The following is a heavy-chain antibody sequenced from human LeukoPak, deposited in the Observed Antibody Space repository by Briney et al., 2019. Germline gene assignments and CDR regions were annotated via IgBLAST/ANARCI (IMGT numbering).Heavy chain of an antibody. CDR1: GGSISSYY. J-gene: IGHJ5*02. CDR3: ARDFSALWFGELSGWFDP. V-gene: IGHV4-59*01. Sequence: SETLSLTCTVSGGSISSYYWSWIRQPPAQGLEWLGYIYYSGSTNYNPSLKSRVTISVDTSKNQFSLKLSSVTAADTAVYYCARDFSALWFGELSGWFDPWGQGTLVSVSS. D-gene: IGHD3-10*01. CDR2: IYYSGST.